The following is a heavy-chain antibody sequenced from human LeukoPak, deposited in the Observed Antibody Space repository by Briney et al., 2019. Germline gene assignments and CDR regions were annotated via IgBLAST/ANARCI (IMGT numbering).Heavy chain of an antibody. V-gene: IGHV1-69*05. CDR3: ARGFGSGVFDP. J-gene: IGHJ5*02. CDR2: FNPIFGSA. Sequence: GSSVKVSCKASGDSFGTYGITWVRQALGQGLEWMGGFNPIFGSAQYAQKFQGRVTITMDVSARTVYMELSSLRSEDTTIYYCARGFGSGVFDPWGQGTLVTVSS. D-gene: IGHD3-10*01. CDR1: GDSFGTYG.